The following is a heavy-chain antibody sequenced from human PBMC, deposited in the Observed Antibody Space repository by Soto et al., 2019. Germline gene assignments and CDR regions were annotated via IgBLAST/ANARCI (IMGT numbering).Heavy chain of an antibody. CDR2: IKQDGSEK. CDR1: KFTFSSYW. CDR3: AIQQQLALFDY. J-gene: IGHJ4*01. D-gene: IGHD6-13*01. V-gene: IGHV3-7*01. Sequence: GGSLRLSCAASKFTFSSYWMSWVRQAPGKGLEWVANIKQDGSEKYYVDSVKGRFTISRDNARNSLYLQMDDLKVEDTAIYYCAIQQQLALFDYWGHGTLVTVSS.